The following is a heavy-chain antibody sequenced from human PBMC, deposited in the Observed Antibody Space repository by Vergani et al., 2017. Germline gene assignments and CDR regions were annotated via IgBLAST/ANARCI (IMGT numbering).Heavy chain of an antibody. D-gene: IGHD4-11*01. CDR2: IYHTGRA. J-gene: IGHJ6*03. CDR3: ARVNTETNGHHYSYYYVDV. V-gene: IGHV4-34*01. Sequence: QVQLQQWGGGLLKPSETLSLTFVVNGGYFTSYHWTWIRQSPGEGLEWVGNIYHTGRADYNPSLKSRLTMSVDKFRNQFSLTLNSVTATDTALYFCARVNTETNGHHYSYYYVDVWGQGTAVTVS. CDR1: GGYFTSYH.